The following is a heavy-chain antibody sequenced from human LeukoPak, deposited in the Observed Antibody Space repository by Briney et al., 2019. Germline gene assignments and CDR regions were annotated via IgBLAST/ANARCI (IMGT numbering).Heavy chain of an antibody. CDR3: ATGQYQLLYGGYYYGMDV. J-gene: IGHJ6*02. V-gene: IGHV1-24*01. Sequence: ASVKVSCKVSGYTLTELSMHWVRQAPGKGLEWMGGFDPEDGETIYAQKFQGRVTMTEDTSTDTAYMELSSLRSEDTAAHYCATGQYQLLYGGYYYGMDVWGQGTTVTVSS. CDR2: FDPEDGET. CDR1: GYTLTELS. D-gene: IGHD2-2*02.